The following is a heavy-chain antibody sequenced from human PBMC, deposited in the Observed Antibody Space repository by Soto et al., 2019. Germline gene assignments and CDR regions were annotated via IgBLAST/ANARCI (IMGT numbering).Heavy chain of an antibody. J-gene: IGHJ4*02. Sequence: GVTLRLSCVASGIPFGSRAMSWVRQAPGVGLEWASTVTDTGRDTKYADPVRGRFTMSRDNSKKTLYLQMDSLRVENSVLYYCARGSSGTYPVSRMFNFWGRGTLVTVSS. CDR1: GIPFGSRA. CDR2: VTDTGRDT. D-gene: IGHD4-17*01. CDR3: ARGSSGTYPVSRMFNF. V-gene: IGHV3-23*01.